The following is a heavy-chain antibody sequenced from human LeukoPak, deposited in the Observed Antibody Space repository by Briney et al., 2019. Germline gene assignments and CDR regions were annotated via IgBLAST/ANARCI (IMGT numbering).Heavy chain of an antibody. CDR2: IYSGGST. J-gene: IGHJ4*02. Sequence: PGGSLRLSCAASGFTVSSNYMSWVRQAPGKGLEWVSVIYSGGSTYYADSVKGRFTLSRDNSKNTLYLQMNSLRAEDTAVYYCAREGYYGSGSLAYWGQGTLVTVSS. V-gene: IGHV3-53*01. CDR3: AREGYYGSGSLAY. D-gene: IGHD3-10*01. CDR1: GFTVSSNY.